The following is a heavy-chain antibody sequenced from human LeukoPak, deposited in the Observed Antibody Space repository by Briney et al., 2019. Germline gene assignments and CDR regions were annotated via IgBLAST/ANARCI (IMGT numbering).Heavy chain of an antibody. CDR3: ARGYSSGWYGPYYFDY. CDR1: GGTFSSYA. V-gene: IGHV1-69*13. Sequence: SVTVSCKASGGTFSSYAISWVRQAPGQGLEWMGGIIPIFGTANYAQKFQGRVTITADESTSTAYMELSSLRSEDTAVYYCARGYSSGWYGPYYFDYWGQGTLVTVSS. CDR2: IIPIFGTA. D-gene: IGHD6-19*01. J-gene: IGHJ4*02.